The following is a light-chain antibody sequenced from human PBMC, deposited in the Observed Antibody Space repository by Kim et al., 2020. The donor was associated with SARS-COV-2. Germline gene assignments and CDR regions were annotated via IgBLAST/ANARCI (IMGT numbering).Light chain of an antibody. CDR1: SSNSGAGYD. CDR2: GNS. J-gene: IGLJ1*01. Sequence: VTVSGTGSSSNSGAGYDVHWYQQLTGTAPKLLIYGNSNRPSGVPDRFSGSKSGTSASLAITGLQAEDEADYYCQSYDSSLSGSGVFGTGTKVTVL. CDR3: QSYDSSLSGSGV. V-gene: IGLV1-40*01.